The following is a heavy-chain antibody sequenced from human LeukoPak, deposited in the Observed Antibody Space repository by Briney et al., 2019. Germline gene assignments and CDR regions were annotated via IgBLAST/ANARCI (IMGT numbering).Heavy chain of an antibody. CDR2: ISYDGSNK. D-gene: IGHD2-2*01. Sequence: GGSLRLSCAASGFTFSSYAMHWVRQAPGKGLEWVAVISYDGSNKYYADSVKGRFTISRDNSKNTLYLQMNSLGAEDTAVYYCARDLCSSTSCYPYYYYYGMDVWGQGTTVTVSS. CDR1: GFTFSSYA. CDR3: ARDLCSSTSCYPYYYYYGMDV. J-gene: IGHJ6*02. V-gene: IGHV3-30-3*01.